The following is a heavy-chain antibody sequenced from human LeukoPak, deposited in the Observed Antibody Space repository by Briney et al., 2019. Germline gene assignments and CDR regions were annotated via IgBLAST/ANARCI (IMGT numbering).Heavy chain of an antibody. CDR1: GGSFSGYY. D-gene: IGHD3-10*01. V-gene: IGHV4-34*01. CDR2: IYYSGST. J-gene: IGHJ3*02. CDR3: ASLYYYGSGSYRAFDI. Sequence: EPSETLSLTCAVYGGSFSGYYWSWIRQPPGKGLEWIGSIYYSGSTYYNPSLKSRVTISVDTSKNQFSLKLSSVTAADTAVYYCASLYYYGSGSYRAFDIWGQGTMVTVSS.